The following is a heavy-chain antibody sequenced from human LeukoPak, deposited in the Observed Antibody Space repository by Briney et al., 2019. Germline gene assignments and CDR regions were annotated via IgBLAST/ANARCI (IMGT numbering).Heavy chain of an antibody. V-gene: IGHV2-5*02. D-gene: IGHD5-12*01. Sequence: ESGPTLVKPTQTLTLTCVFSGFSLNTNGVGVGWIRQPPGKALEWLAFIFWDDDKRYSPSLEGRLTITKDTSNNQVVLRMINMDPVDTATYYCAHSGGNGYDWGPYYLDYWGQGTLVTVSS. CDR1: GFSLNTNGVG. CDR3: AHSGGNGYDWGPYYLDY. J-gene: IGHJ4*02. CDR2: IFWDDDK.